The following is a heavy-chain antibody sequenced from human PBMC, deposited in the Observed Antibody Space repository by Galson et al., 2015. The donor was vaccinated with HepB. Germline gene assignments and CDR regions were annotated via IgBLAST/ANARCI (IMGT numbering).Heavy chain of an antibody. CDR1: GGSISSGGYS. CDR2: IYHSGST. D-gene: IGHD3-10*01. Sequence: TLSLTCAVSGGSISSGGYSWSWIRQPPGKGLEWIGYIYHSGSTYYNPSLKSRVTISVDRSKNQFSLKLSSVTAADTAVYYCARGGLARGRRFGELFPIDYWGQGTLVTVSS. V-gene: IGHV4-30-2*01. CDR3: ARGGLARGRRFGELFPIDY. J-gene: IGHJ4*02.